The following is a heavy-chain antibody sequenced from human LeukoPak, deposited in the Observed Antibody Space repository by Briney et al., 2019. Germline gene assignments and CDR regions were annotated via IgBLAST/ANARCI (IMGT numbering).Heavy chain of an antibody. D-gene: IGHD6-13*01. CDR1: GYTFTSYD. Sequence: ASVKVSCKASGYTFTSYDINWVRQATGQGLEWMGWMNPNSGNTGYAQKFQGRVTITRNTSISTAYMELSSLRSEDTAVYYCARGGSWRKRYYYMDVWGKGTTVTVSS. CDR3: ARGGSWRKRYYYMDV. V-gene: IGHV1-8*03. J-gene: IGHJ6*03. CDR2: MNPNSGNT.